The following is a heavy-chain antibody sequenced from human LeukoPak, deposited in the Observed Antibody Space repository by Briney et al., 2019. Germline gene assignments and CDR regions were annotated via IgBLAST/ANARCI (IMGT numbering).Heavy chain of an antibody. CDR2: HSGNS. D-gene: IGHD3-16*01. J-gene: IGHJ4*02. CDR1: GASVSSNSYH. V-gene: IGHV4-61*03. CDR3: ATYYVGAGGRGH. Sequence: SETLSLTCTVPGASVSSNSYHWSWIRQAPGKGLEWIGHSGNSDYKPSLKSRITISTDTSNNHFSLNLVSVTAADTAVYYCATYYVGAGGRGHWGPGTLVTVSS.